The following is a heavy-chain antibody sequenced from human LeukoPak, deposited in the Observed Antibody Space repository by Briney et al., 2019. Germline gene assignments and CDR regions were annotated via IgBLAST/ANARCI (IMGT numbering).Heavy chain of an antibody. J-gene: IGHJ6*02. CDR3: AKDPTHFSSGWRNYYYYGMDV. D-gene: IGHD6-19*01. CDR1: GFTFSGYA. CDR2: ISGSGGST. V-gene: IGHV3-23*01. Sequence: GGSLRLSCAASGFTFSGYAMSWVRQAPGKGLEWVSAISGSGGSTYYADSVKGRFTISRDNSKNTLYLQMNSLRAEDTAVYYCAKDPTHFSSGWRNYYYYGMDVWGQGTTVTVSS.